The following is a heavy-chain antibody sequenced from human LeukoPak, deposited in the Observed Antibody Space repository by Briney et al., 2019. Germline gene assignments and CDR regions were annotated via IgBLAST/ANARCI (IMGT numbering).Heavy chain of an antibody. V-gene: IGHV1-18*01. CDR1: GYTFTTYG. Sequence: ASVKVSCKASGYTFTTYGITWVRQAPGQGLEWMGWISAYNGNTHYAQNLQGRVTMTTDTSTSTAYMELRSLRSDDTAVYYCARDLSTVAAPVDDYWGQGTLVTVSS. CDR3: ARDLSTVAAPVDDY. D-gene: IGHD6-19*01. J-gene: IGHJ4*02. CDR2: ISAYNGNT.